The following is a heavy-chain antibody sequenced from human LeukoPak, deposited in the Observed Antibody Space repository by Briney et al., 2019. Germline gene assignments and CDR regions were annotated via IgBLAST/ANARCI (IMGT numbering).Heavy chain of an antibody. V-gene: IGHV3-9*01. CDR3: AKDPTWELKYYFDY. J-gene: IGHJ4*02. Sequence: GGSLRLSCAASGFTFDDYAMHWVRQAPGKGLEWVSGISWNSGSIGYADSVKGRFTISRDNAKNSLYLQMNSLRAKDTALYYCAKDPTWELKYYFDYWGQGTLVTVSS. CDR2: ISWNSGSI. D-gene: IGHD1-26*01. CDR1: GFTFDDYA.